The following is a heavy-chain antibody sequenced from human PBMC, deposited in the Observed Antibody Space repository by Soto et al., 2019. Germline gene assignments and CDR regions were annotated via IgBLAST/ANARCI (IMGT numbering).Heavy chain of an antibody. CDR1: GFTFSDHA. D-gene: IGHD4-17*01. CDR2: VWFDGGNK. V-gene: IGHV3-33*01. J-gene: IGHJ6*02. Sequence: QVQLVASGGGVVQPGTSLRLSCEASGFTFSDHAMHWVRQAPGKGLEWVAVVWFDGGNKFYTDSVKGRFTISRDNSKNTLFLQMNSLRVVDTAVYYCARAPAGDYTLYQYYTMDVWGQGTPVTVSS. CDR3: ARAPAGDYTLYQYYTMDV.